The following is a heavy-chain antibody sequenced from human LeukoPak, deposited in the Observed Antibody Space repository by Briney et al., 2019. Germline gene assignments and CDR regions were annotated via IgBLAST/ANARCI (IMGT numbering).Heavy chain of an antibody. Sequence: GGSLRLSCAASEFSVGSNYMTWVRQAPGKGLEWVSLIYSGGSTYYADSVKGRFTISRDNSKNTLYLQMNSLRAEDTAVYYCARETSQKGAHYMDVWGKGTTVTISS. CDR2: IYSGGST. CDR1: EFSVGSNY. V-gene: IGHV3-66*01. CDR3: ARETSQKGAHYMDV. J-gene: IGHJ6*03. D-gene: IGHD3-16*01.